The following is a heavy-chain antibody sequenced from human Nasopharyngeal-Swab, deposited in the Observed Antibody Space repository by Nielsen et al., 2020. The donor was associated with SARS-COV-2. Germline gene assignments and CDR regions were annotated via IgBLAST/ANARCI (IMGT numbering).Heavy chain of an antibody. CDR1: GFTFSSYA. CDR2: ISGSGGST. V-gene: IGHV3-23*01. Sequence: GESLKISCAASGFTFSSYAMSWVRQAPGKGLEWASAISGSGGSTYYADSVKGRFTISRDNSKNTLYLQMNSLRAEDTAVYYCAKDNGGNFGYWGQGTLVTVSS. J-gene: IGHJ4*02. CDR3: AKDNGGNFGY. D-gene: IGHD4-23*01.